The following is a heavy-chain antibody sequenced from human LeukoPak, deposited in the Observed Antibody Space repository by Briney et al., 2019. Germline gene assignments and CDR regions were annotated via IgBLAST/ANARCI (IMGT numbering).Heavy chain of an antibody. V-gene: IGHV4-59*01. J-gene: IGHJ4*02. Sequence: SETLSLTCTVSGGSIRNYYWSWIRQPPGKGLEWIGYIHYSGRTIHNPSLKSRLTISVDTSKNQFSLRLSSVTAADTAVYYCARLPSIWGQGTLVTVSS. CDR3: ARLPSI. CDR1: GGSIRNYY. CDR2: IHYSGRT.